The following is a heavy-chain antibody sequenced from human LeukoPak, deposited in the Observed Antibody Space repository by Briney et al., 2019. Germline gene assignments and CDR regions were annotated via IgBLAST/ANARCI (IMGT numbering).Heavy chain of an antibody. D-gene: IGHD2-2*01. Sequence: SETLSLTCAVYGGSFSGYYWSWIRQPPGKGLEWIGEINHSGSTNYNPSLKSRVTISVDTSKNQFSLKLSSVTAADTAVYYCARAPPFSDIVVVPTYYYYGMDVWGQGTTVTVSS. CDR3: ARAPPFSDIVVVPTYYYYGMDV. CDR1: GGSFSGYY. V-gene: IGHV4-34*01. CDR2: INHSGST. J-gene: IGHJ6*02.